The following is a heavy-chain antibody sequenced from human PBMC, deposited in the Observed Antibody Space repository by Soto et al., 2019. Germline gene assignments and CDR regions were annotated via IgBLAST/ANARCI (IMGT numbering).Heavy chain of an antibody. Sequence: ASVKVSCKASGYTLTSYDINWVRQATGQGLEWMGWMNPNSGNTGYAQKFQGRVTMTRDTSTSTVYMELSSLRSEDTAVYYCARDRYRGSYYLDYWSQGTLVTVSS. V-gene: IGHV1-8*01. CDR2: MNPNSGNT. CDR1: GYTLTSYD. CDR3: ARDRYRGSYYLDY. J-gene: IGHJ4*02. D-gene: IGHD2-2*02.